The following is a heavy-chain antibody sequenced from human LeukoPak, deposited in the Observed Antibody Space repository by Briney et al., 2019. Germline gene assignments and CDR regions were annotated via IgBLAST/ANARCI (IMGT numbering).Heavy chain of an antibody. J-gene: IGHJ6*02. CDR2: MNPNSGNT. V-gene: IGHV1-8*01. CDR1: GYTFTSYD. CDR3: ARCPRYDYVWGSYRYYYYGMDV. Sequence: ASVKVSCKASGYTFTSYDINWVQQATGQGLEWMGWMNPNSGNTGYAQKFQGRVTMTRNTSISTAYMELSSLRSEDTAVYYCARCPRYDYVWGSYRYYYYGMDVWGQGTTVTVSS. D-gene: IGHD3-16*02.